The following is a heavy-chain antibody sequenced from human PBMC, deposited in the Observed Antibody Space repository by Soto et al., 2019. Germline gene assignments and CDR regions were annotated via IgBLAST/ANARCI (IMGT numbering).Heavy chain of an antibody. Sequence: EVQLVESGGGLVQPGRSLRLSCAASGFTFDDYAMHWVRQAPGKGLEWVSGISWNSGSIGYADSVKGRFTISRDNAKNSLYLQMNSLRAEDTALYYCAKAGRGTRYIRFYDYYYYMYVWGKGTTVTVSS. J-gene: IGHJ6*03. CDR3: AKAGRGTRYIRFYDYYYYMYV. V-gene: IGHV3-9*01. D-gene: IGHD1-20*01. CDR1: GFTFDDYA. CDR2: ISWNSGSI.